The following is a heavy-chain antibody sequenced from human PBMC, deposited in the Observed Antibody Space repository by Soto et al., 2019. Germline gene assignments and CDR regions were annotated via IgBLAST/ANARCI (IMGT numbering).Heavy chain of an antibody. CDR1: NASGNRGGYS. J-gene: IGHJ5*02. D-gene: IGHD3-22*01. Sequence: TLSLTPAVSNASGNRGGYSWSWIRQSPGKGVEWIGDMYESGSTYYDPSLKSRVTISADRCKNQLSLELTSVTAADTAVYYCFRVGLLPHGRTWFDQWGPGA. CDR3: FRVGLLPHGRTWFDQ. V-gene: IGHV4-30-2*06. CDR2: MYESGST.